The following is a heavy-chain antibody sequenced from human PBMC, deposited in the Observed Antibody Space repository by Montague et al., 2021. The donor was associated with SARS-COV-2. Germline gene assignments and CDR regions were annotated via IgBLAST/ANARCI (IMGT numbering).Heavy chain of an antibody. J-gene: IGHJ6*02. Sequence: SLRLSCAASGFTFSSYGMHWVRQAPGKGLEWVAVIRHDGSNKYYADSVKGRFTISRDNSKNTLYLQMNSLRAEDTAVYYCARVLSYDGMDVWGQGTTVTVSS. V-gene: IGHV3-33*01. CDR2: IRHDGSNK. CDR3: ARVLSYDGMDV. CDR1: GFTFSSYG.